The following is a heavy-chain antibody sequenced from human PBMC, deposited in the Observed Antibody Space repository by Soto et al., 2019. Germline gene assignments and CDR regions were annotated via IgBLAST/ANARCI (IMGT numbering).Heavy chain of an antibody. CDR1: GDSVSTNSYS. CDR2: IYSSENT. V-gene: IGHV4-39*01. D-gene: IGHD2-2*03. Sequence: PSETLSLTCTVSGDSVSTNSYSWGWIRQSPGKGLEWIGTIYSSENTYYNPSLLSRVTISVDTSKNEFSLRLSSVTAADTAVYYCARLNGYLISTNCHGYYGMHGWGQGTTVTVAS. CDR3: ARLNGYLISTNCHGYYGMHG. J-gene: IGHJ6*02.